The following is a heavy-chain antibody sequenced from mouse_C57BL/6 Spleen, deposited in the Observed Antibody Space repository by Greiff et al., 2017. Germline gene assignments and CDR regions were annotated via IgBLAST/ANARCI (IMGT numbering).Heavy chain of an antibody. CDR3: ARSGSSYWYFDV. CDR1: GFTFSSYA. Sequence: DVKLVESGGGLVKPGGSLKLSCAASGFTFSSYAMSWVRQTPEKRLEWVATISDGGSYTYYPDNVKGRFTISRDNAKNNLYLQMSHLKSEDTAMYYCARSGSSYWYFDVWGTGTTVTVSS. CDR2: ISDGGSYT. V-gene: IGHV5-4*03. J-gene: IGHJ1*03. D-gene: IGHD1-1*01.